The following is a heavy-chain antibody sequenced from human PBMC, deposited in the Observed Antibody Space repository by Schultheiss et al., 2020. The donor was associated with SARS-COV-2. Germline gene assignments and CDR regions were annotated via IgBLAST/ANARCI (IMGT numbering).Heavy chain of an antibody. J-gene: IGHJ4*02. CDR1: GGSFSGYY. CDR3: ARRSSYGLDY. CDR2: IYYSGST. D-gene: IGHD4-17*01. Sequence: SETLSLTCAVYGGSFSGYYWSWIRQPPGKGLEWIGSIYYSGSTNYNPSLKSRVTISVDTSKNQFSLKLSSVTAADTAVYYCARRSSYGLDYWGQGTLVTVAS. V-gene: IGHV4-34*01.